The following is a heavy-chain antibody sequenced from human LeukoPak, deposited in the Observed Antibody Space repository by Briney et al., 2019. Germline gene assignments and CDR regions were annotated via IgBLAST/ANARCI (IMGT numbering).Heavy chain of an antibody. Sequence: PSETLSLTCTVSGGSISSYYWSWIRQPPGQGLEWIGYIYYSGSTNYNPSLKSRVTISVDTSKNQFSLKLSSVTAADTAVYYCARVRVDILTGYDSIYFDYWGQGTLVTVSS. CDR2: IYYSGST. D-gene: IGHD3-9*01. CDR1: GGSISSYY. V-gene: IGHV4-59*01. CDR3: ARVRVDILTGYDSIYFDY. J-gene: IGHJ4*02.